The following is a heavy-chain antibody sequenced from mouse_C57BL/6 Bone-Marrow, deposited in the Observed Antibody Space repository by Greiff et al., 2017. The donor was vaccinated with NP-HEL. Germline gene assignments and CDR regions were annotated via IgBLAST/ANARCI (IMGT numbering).Heavy chain of an antibody. CDR3: AKEGWDGALYAMDY. J-gene: IGHJ4*01. V-gene: IGHV2-4*01. CDR2: IWSGGST. D-gene: IGHD4-1*01. Sequence: QVQLKQSGPGLVQPSQSLSITCTVSGFSLTSYGVHWVRQPPGKGLEWLGVIWSGGSTDYNAAFISRLSISKDNSKSQVFFKMNSLQADDTAIYYCAKEGWDGALYAMDYWGQGTSVTVSS. CDR1: GFSLTSYG.